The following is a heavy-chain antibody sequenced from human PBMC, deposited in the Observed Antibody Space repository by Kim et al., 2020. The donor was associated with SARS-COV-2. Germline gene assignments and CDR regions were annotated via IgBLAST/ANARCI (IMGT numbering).Heavy chain of an antibody. CDR2: INTNTGNP. J-gene: IGHJ4*02. V-gene: IGHV7-4-1*02. D-gene: IGHD2-2*01. Sequence: ASVKVSCKTSGYTFTTYAIHWVRQAPGQGLEWMGWINTNTGNPTYAQGFTGRFVFSLDTSVSTTYLQISSLKAEDTGVYYCAKSRWDCRRPTCYCSFDYWGQGSLVTVSS. CDR1: GYTFTTYA. CDR3: AKSRWDCRRPTCYCSFDY.